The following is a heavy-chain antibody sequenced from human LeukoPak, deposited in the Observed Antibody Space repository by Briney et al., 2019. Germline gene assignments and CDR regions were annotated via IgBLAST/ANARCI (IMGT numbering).Heavy chain of an antibody. CDR1: GGSFSGYY. CDR2: INHSGST. Sequence: SETLSLTCAVSGGSFSGYYWSWIRQPPGKGLEWIGEINHSGSTNYNPSLKSRVTISVDTSKNQFSLKLSSVTAADTAVYYCARGPPRITIFVVVTRHYFDYWGQGTLVTVSS. V-gene: IGHV4-34*01. D-gene: IGHD3-3*01. CDR3: ARGPPRITIFVVVTRHYFDY. J-gene: IGHJ4*02.